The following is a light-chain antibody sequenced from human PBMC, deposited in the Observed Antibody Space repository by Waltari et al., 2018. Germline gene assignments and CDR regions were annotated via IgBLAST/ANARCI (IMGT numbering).Light chain of an antibody. CDR3: CSYAGSGIYV. CDR2: EVN. J-gene: IGLJ1*01. Sequence: QSALTQPASVSGSPGQSITISCTGTSSDVGIYNLFSWFQQYPDKAPKLIIFEVNKRPSGVSNRFSGSKSGNTASLTISGLQAEDEADYYCCSYAGSGIYVFGSGAKVTVL. V-gene: IGLV2-23*02. CDR1: SSDVGIYNL.